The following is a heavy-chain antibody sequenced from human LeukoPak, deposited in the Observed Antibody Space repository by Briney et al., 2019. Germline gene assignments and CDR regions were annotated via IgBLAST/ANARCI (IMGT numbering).Heavy chain of an antibody. J-gene: IGHJ4*02. CDR1: GGSISSYY. CDR3: ARTPYYYDSSGSQTYYFDY. CDR2: IYYSGST. D-gene: IGHD3-22*01. V-gene: IGHV4-59*01. Sequence: SETLSLTCTVSGGSISSYYWSWIRQPPGKGLEWIGYIYYSGSTNYNPSLKSRVTISVDTSKNQFSLKLSSVTAADTAVYYCARTPYYYDSSGSQTYYFDYWGQGTLVTVSP.